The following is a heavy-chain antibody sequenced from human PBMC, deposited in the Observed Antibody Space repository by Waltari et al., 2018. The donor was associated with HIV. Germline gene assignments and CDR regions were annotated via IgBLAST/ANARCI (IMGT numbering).Heavy chain of an antibody. Sequence: QVKLVQSWADVKKPGASVNVSCTAAGYTLGSFYVHWVRQAPGQGLEWMGVINPTTGGTTYAQKVQDRLTVTRVLSTSTVYMGFHRLPLKDTATYYCARAPKTWLLLTSSEAVDRWGQGTVVAVSS. D-gene: IGHD3-9*01. CDR1: GYTLGSFY. CDR2: INPTTGGT. V-gene: IGHV1-46*01. J-gene: IGHJ3*01. CDR3: ARAPKTWLLLTSSEAVDR.